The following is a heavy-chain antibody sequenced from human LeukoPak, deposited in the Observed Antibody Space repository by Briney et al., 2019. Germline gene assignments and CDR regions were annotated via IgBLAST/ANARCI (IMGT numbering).Heavy chain of an antibody. V-gene: IGHV4-34*01. CDR2: INHSGST. D-gene: IGHD2-21*01. CDR3: ARLRRFHYYMDV. J-gene: IGHJ6*03. CDR1: GGSFSGYY. Sequence: SETLSLTCTVYGGSFSGYYWSWIRQPPGKGLEWIGEINHSGSTNYNPSLKSRVTISVDTSKNQFSLKLSSVTAADTAVYYCARLRRFHYYMDVWGKGTTVTVSS.